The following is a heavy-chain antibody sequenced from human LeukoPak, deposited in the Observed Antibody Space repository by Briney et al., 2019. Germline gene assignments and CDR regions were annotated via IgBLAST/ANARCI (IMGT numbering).Heavy chain of an antibody. D-gene: IGHD6-25*01. Sequence: PSDTLSLTCAVYGGSFSGFYWSWIRHVPGKGLEWIGEINYTGSTSYNPSLKSRVTISVDTSQNQFSLLLTSVTAADTAVYYCARVAGYLPTRWFDPWGQGTHVTVSS. J-gene: IGHJ5*02. CDR1: GGSFSGFY. CDR3: ARVAGYLPTRWFDP. V-gene: IGHV4-34*01. CDR2: INYTGST.